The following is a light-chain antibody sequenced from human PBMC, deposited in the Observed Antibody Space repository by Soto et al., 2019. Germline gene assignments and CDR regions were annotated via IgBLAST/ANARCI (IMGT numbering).Light chain of an antibody. CDR3: QLGIT. J-gene: IGKJ5*01. CDR2: GAS. V-gene: IGKV3-20*01. Sequence: EIVLTQSPGTLSLSPGERATLSCRASQSVSSSYLAWYQQKPGQAPRLLIYGASSRATGIPDRFIGSGSGTDFTLTISRLEPEDFAVYYCQLGITFGQGTRLEIK. CDR1: QSVSSSY.